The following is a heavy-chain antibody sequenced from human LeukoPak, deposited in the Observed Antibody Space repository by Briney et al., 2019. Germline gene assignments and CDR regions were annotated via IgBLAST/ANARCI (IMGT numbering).Heavy chain of an antibody. CDR2: IIPIFGTA. Sequence: ASVKVSCKASGGTFSSYAISWVRQAPGQGLECMGGIIPIFGTANYAQKFQGRVTITTDESTSTAYMELSSLRSEDTAVYYCATNPHYYDSSGYYMGFAFDIWGQGTMVTVSS. CDR1: GGTFSSYA. CDR3: ATNPHYYDSSGYYMGFAFDI. J-gene: IGHJ3*02. V-gene: IGHV1-69*05. D-gene: IGHD3-22*01.